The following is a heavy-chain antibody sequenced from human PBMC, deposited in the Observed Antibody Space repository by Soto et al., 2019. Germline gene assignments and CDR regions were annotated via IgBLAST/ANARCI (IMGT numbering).Heavy chain of an antibody. CDR2: VYNSAST. J-gene: IGHJ5*02. Sequence: PSETLSLTCTVSGGSVSSSDYYWSWIRQPPGKGLEWIGYVYNSASTFYKPSLRSRVTISADTSKNQFSLRLTSVTAAETAVYYCERSYGDPNWIDTWGQGTLVTVSS. V-gene: IGHV4-61*08. D-gene: IGHD4-17*01. CDR3: ERSYGDPNWIDT. CDR1: GGSVSSSDYY.